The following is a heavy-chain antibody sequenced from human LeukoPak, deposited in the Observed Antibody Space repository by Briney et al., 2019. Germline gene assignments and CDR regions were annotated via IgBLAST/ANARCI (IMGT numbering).Heavy chain of an antibody. D-gene: IGHD3-3*01. J-gene: IGHJ4*02. V-gene: IGHV3-48*04. CDR1: GFTFSSYN. CDR3: AGNPPALEDFEY. Sequence: GGSLRLSCAASGFTFSSYNMNWVRQAPGKGLEWVSYISGRGNTIKYADSVKGRFTISRDNGKNSLYLHMSSLRAEDTAVYYCAGNPPALEDFEYWGGETKVNASS. CDR2: ISGRGNTI.